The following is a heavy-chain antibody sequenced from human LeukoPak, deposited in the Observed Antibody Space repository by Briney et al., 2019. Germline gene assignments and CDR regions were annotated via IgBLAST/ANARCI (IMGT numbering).Heavy chain of an antibody. J-gene: IGHJ4*02. D-gene: IGHD4-17*01. CDR3: ASPSTVTTRHYFDY. CDR1: GGTFSSYA. V-gene: IGHV1-69*13. CDR2: IIPIFGTA. Sequence: ASVKVSCKASGGTFSSYAISWVRQAPGQGLEWMGGIIPIFGTANYAQKLQGRVTITADESTSTAYMELSSLRSEDTAVYYCASPSTVTTRHYFDYWGQGTLVTVSS.